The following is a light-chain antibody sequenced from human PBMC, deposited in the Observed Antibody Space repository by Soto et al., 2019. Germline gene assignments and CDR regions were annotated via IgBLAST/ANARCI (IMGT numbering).Light chain of an antibody. V-gene: IGKV1-5*01. Sequence: DIRMTQSPSTLSASIGDRVIITCRASQSIRSWLAWYQQKPGKAPKLLIYDASILESGVPSRFSGSGSGTDFTLTISSLQPDDFVTYYCQQYKSYPYTFGQGTKLEIK. CDR1: QSIRSW. CDR2: DAS. CDR3: QQYKSYPYT. J-gene: IGKJ2*01.